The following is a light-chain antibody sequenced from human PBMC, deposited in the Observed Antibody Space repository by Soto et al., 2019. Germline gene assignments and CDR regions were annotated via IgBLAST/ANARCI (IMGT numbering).Light chain of an antibody. J-gene: IGKJ5*01. V-gene: IGKV1-9*01. CDR3: QQVHSYPQT. CDR1: QGIGTY. CDR2: AAF. Sequence: IQLTHSPSSLSACVGDIVTISCRASQGIGTYLAWYQQKPGKAPKLLIYAAFTLHSGVPARFSGSRSGTDFTLTISSLQPEDFATYYSQQVHSYPQTFGQGTRLEIK.